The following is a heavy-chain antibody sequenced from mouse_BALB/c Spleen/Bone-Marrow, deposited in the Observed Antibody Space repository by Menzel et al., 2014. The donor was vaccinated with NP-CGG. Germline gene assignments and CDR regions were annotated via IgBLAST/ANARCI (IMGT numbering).Heavy chain of an antibody. CDR3: ASGEDYYAMDY. Sequence: EVQLQQSGPELVKPGASVKISCKTSGYTFTEYTMHWVKQSHGKSLERIGGINPNNGGTSYNQKFKGKATLTADKSSSTAYMELRSLTSEDSAVYFCASGEDYYAMDYWGQGTSVTVSS. V-gene: IGHV1-18*01. CDR2: INPNNGGT. CDR1: GYTFTEYT. J-gene: IGHJ4*01.